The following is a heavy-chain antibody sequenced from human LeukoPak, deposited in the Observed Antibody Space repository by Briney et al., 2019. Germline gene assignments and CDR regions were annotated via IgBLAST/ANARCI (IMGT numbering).Heavy chain of an antibody. CDR2: MYYSGTR. Sequence: SSETLSLTCSVSGASIRPYYWSWLRQSPGKGLEWIGFMYYSGTRNYNPSFTGRITISVDTSKSQFSLHLSSVTAADTAVYYCARHGPANSFDFWGRGNLVTVSS. J-gene: IGHJ4*02. D-gene: IGHD1/OR15-1a*01. V-gene: IGHV4-59*08. CDR1: GASIRPYY. CDR3: ARHGPANSFDF.